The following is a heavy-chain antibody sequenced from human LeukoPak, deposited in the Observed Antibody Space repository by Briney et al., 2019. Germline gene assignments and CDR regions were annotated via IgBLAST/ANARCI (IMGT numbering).Heavy chain of an antibody. Sequence: GGSLRLSCSASGFTFSSYAMHWVRQAPGKGLEYVSAISSNGGSTYYADSVKGRFTISRDNSKNTLYLQMSSLRAEDTAVYYCARAPPGSGWLIDYWGQGTLVAVSS. CDR3: ARAPPGSGWLIDY. CDR1: GFTFSSYA. V-gene: IGHV3-64D*09. D-gene: IGHD6-19*01. J-gene: IGHJ4*02. CDR2: ISSNGGST.